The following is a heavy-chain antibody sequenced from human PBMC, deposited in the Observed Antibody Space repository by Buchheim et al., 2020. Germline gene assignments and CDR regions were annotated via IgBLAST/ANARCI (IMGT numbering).Heavy chain of an antibody. V-gene: IGHV3-30*03. J-gene: IGHJ6*03. Sequence: VQLLESGGGLVQPGGSLRLSCAASGFSFSSSGMHWVRQAPGKGLEWVAVISYDVSKKYYAASVKGRFTISRDNSKNTLYLQMNSLRAEDTAVYYCATGYCSSTSCYTKYQYMDVWGKGTT. CDR1: GFSFSSSG. D-gene: IGHD2-2*02. CDR2: ISYDVSKK. CDR3: ATGYCSSTSCYTKYQYMDV.